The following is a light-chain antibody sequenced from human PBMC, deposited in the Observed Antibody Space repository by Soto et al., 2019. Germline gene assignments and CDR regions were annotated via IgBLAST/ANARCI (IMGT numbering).Light chain of an antibody. V-gene: IGLV2-11*01. CDR1: SSDVGGYNY. CDR2: DVS. Sequence: QSVLTQPRSVSGSPGQSVTISCTGTSSDVGGYNYVSWYQQHPGKAPKLMIYDVSKWPSGVPDRFSGSKSGNTASLTISGLQAEDEADYYCCSYAGNSLWVFGGGTKQTVL. CDR3: CSYAGNSLWV. J-gene: IGLJ3*02.